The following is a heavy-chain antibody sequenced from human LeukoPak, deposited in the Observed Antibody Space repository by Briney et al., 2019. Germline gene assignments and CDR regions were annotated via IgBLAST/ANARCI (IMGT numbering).Heavy chain of an antibody. Sequence: PSETLSLTCTVSGYSISSGGYYWSWIRQHPGKGLEWIGYIYYSGSTYYNPSLKSRVTISVDTSKNQFSLKLSSVTAADTAVYYCARVPDRGYSYGPGDYWGQGTLVTVSS. CDR3: ARVPDRGYSYGPGDY. CDR2: IYYSGST. D-gene: IGHD5-18*01. V-gene: IGHV4-31*03. J-gene: IGHJ4*02. CDR1: GYSISSGGYY.